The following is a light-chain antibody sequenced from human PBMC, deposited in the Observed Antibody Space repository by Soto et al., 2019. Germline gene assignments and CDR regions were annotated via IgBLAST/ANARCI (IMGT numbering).Light chain of an antibody. CDR1: LSVGTN. CDR2: GAS. V-gene: IGKV3-15*01. CDR3: QHHNNWPPGT. Sequence: VMTQSPATLSVSPGERATLSCRASLSVGTNLAWYQQKPGQPPRLLIYGASTRATGIPARFSGSGSGTDFTLTISSLQSEDFAIYYCQHHNNWPPGTFGQGTRV. J-gene: IGKJ1*01.